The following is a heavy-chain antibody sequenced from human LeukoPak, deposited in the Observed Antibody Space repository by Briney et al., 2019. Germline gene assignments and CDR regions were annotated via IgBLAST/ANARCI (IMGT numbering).Heavy chain of an antibody. Sequence: WETLSLTCTVSGGSISSSSYYWGRIRQPPGKGLEWIGSIYYSGSTYYNPSRKSRVTISVDTSKNQFSLKLSSVTAADTTVYYCARHSGYSYGKGWFDPWGQGTLVTVSS. V-gene: IGHV4-39*01. CDR2: IYYSGST. CDR3: ARHSGYSYGKGWFDP. D-gene: IGHD5-18*01. CDR1: GGSISSSSYY. J-gene: IGHJ5*02.